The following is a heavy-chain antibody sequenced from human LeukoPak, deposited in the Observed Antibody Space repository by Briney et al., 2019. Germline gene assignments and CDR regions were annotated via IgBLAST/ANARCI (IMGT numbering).Heavy chain of an antibody. D-gene: IGHD2-2*01. CDR3: ARELLDCSSTNCYPRGYDY. Sequence: GGSLRLSCAASGFTFSSYSMNWVRQAPGKGLEWVSSISSSSYIYYADSVKGRFTISRDNAKNSLYLQMNSLRAEDTAVYYCARELLDCSSTNCYPRGYDYWGQGTLVTVSS. CDR1: GFTFSSYS. V-gene: IGHV3-21*01. J-gene: IGHJ4*02. CDR2: ISSSSYI.